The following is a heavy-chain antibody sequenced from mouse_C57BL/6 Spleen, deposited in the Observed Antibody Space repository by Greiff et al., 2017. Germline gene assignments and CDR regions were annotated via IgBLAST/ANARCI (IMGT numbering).Heavy chain of an antibody. V-gene: IGHV1-55*01. J-gene: IGHJ2*01. CDR1: GYTFTSYW. CDR2: IYPGSGST. CDR3: ASPKGSTVEGDFDY. Sequence: QVQLKQPGAELVKPGASVKMSCKASGYTFTSYWITWVKQRPGQGLEWIGDIYPGSGSTNYNEKFKSKATLTVDTSSSTAYMQLSSLTSEDSAVYYCASPKGSTVEGDFDYWGQGTTLTVSS. D-gene: IGHD1-1*01.